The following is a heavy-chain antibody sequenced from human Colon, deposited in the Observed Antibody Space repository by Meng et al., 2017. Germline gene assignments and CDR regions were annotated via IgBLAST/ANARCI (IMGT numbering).Heavy chain of an antibody. Sequence: LRPSCTVPGGSISSYYWSWIRQPPGKGLEGIGYIYYSGSTNYNPSLKNRITISADTSKNRFSLKLSPVTDADTAVYYCARVARYDSGGYVFDCCGQGTLVTVSS. J-gene: IGHJ4*01. V-gene: IGHV4-59*01. CDR2: IYYSGST. D-gene: IGHD3-22*01. CDR3: ARVARYDSGGYVFDC. CDR1: GGSISSYY.